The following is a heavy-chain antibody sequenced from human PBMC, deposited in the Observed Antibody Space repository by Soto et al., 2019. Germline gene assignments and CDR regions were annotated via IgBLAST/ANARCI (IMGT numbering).Heavy chain of an antibody. V-gene: IGHV3-30*18. CDR3: AKGPTIVVVPAADRAIDY. D-gene: IGHD2-2*01. J-gene: IGHJ4*02. Sequence: QVQLVESGGGVVQPGRSLRLSCAASGFTFNTYGMNWVRQAPGKGLEWVAVISYDGSNKYYADSVKGRFTISRDNSKNTLYLQMNSLRAEDTAVYYCAKGPTIVVVPAADRAIDYWGQGTLVTVSS. CDR2: ISYDGSNK. CDR1: GFTFNTYG.